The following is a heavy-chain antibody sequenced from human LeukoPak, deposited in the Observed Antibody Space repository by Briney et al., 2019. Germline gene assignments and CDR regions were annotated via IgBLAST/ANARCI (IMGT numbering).Heavy chain of an antibody. D-gene: IGHD2-2*01. Sequence: GGSLRLSCAASGFTFSSYAMHWVRQAPGKGLEWVAVISYDGSNKYYADSVKGRFTISRDNSKNTLYLQMNSLRAEDTAVYYCARDLDCSSTSCYGNWFDPWGQGTLVTVSS. CDR1: GFTFSSYA. CDR2: ISYDGSNK. V-gene: IGHV3-30-3*01. J-gene: IGHJ5*02. CDR3: ARDLDCSSTSCYGNWFDP.